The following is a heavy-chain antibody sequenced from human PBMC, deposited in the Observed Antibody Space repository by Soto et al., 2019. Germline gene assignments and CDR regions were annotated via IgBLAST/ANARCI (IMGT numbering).Heavy chain of an antibody. J-gene: IGHJ4*02. CDR2: MNPNSGNT. D-gene: IGHD1-1*01. V-gene: IGHV1-8*01. CDR3: ARDPPGRWKRYFDY. CDR1: GYTFTSYD. Sequence: QVQLVQSGAEVKKPGASVKVSCKASGYTFTSYDINWVRQATGQGLEWMGWMNPNSGNTGYAQKFQGRVTMTRNTSISTAYIELSSLRSEDTAVYYCARDPPGRWKRYFDYWGQGTLVTVSS.